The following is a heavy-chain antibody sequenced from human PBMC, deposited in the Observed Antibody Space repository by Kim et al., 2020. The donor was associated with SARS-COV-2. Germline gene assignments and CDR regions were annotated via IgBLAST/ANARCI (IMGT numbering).Heavy chain of an antibody. Sequence: GGSLRLSCAASGFTFSSYEMNWVRQAPGKGLEWVSYISSSGSTIYYADSVKGRFTISRDNAKNSLYLQMNSLRAEDTAVYYCARAIQLWFDYYYYGMDVWGQGTTVTVSS. D-gene: IGHD5-18*01. J-gene: IGHJ6*02. CDR3: ARAIQLWFDYYYYGMDV. V-gene: IGHV3-48*03. CDR1: GFTFSSYE. CDR2: ISSSGSTI.